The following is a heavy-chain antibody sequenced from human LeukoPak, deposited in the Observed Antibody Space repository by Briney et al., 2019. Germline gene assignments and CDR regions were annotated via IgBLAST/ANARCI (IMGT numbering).Heavy chain of an antibody. Sequence: GGSLRLSCVVSGFTFSNYAMSWVRQAPGKGLEWVSAIRGSGDSTYYADSVKGRFTISRDNSKNTLYLQMNSLRAEDTAIYYCTTSTCTNGVCYTSVDYWGQGTLVTVSS. CDR3: TTSTCTNGVCYTSVDY. CDR2: IRGSGDST. J-gene: IGHJ4*02. V-gene: IGHV3-23*01. D-gene: IGHD2-8*01. CDR1: GFTFSNYA.